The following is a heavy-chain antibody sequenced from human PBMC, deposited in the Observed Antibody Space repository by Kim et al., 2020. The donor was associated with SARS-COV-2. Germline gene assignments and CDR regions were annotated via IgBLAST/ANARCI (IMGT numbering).Heavy chain of an antibody. CDR3: ARLGSPQLWLQRPLDY. CDR2: ISGSGSNT. V-gene: IGHV3-23*01. J-gene: IGHJ4*02. CDR1: GFTFSSYA. Sequence: GGSLRLSCAASGFTFSSYAMSWVRQAPGKGLEGVSAISGSGSNTHYADTVKARFTISRDNPKTTVYLQMNSLRAEDTAVYYCARLGSPQLWLQRPLDYWGQGNLVTVSS. D-gene: IGHD5-18*01.